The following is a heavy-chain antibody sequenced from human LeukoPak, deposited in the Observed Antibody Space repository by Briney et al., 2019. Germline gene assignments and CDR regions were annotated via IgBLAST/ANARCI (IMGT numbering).Heavy chain of an antibody. J-gene: IGHJ4*02. V-gene: IGHV4-39*01. D-gene: IGHD3-22*01. CDR2: IYYSGST. Sequence: SETLPLTCTVSGGSISSSGYNWGWIRQPPGKGLEWIGSIYYSGSTFYNPSLKSRVTISINTSKNQLSLKLSSVTAADTAVYYCASQPYYDSSGYYFYWGQGTLVTVSS. CDR3: ASQPYYDSSGYYFY. CDR1: GGSISSSGYN.